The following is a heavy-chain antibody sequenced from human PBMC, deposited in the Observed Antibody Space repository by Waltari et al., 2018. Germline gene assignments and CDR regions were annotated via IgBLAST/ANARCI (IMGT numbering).Heavy chain of an antibody. CDR3: ARDLTGYYDDNNGYYYGPSVFDY. D-gene: IGHD3-22*01. J-gene: IGHJ4*02. CDR1: GYTLPSYT. CDR2: ISSGNGKT. V-gene: IGHV1-3*01. Sequence: QVHLAQSGAEVKKPGASVKISCTASGYTLPSYTIHWVRQAPGQRPEWMGWISSGNGKTKYSQTLQGRLTITRDTSASTVYMEMNSVRSEDTAVYYCARDLTGYYDDNNGYYYGPSVFDYWGQGTLVTVSS.